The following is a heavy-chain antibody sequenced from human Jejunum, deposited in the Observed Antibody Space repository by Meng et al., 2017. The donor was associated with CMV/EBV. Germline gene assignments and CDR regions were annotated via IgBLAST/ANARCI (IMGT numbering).Heavy chain of an antibody. Sequence: EVQLLESXGGLVQAGXSLRLSCTASGVTLSTYGMSWVRQAPGKGLEWVSAISYSGDGTYYADSVKGRFTISRDNSKNTLYLQMNSLRAEDTAIYYCAKDSPILTVWGQGTLVTVSS. CDR1: GVTLSTYG. CDR3: AKDSPILTV. D-gene: IGHD3-9*01. J-gene: IGHJ4*02. V-gene: IGHV3-23*01. CDR2: ISYSGDGT.